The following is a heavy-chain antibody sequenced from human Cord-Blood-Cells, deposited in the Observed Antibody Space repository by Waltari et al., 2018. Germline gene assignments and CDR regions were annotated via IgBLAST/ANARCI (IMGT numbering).Heavy chain of an antibody. CDR3: ARGPDSGSYYMGFDY. J-gene: IGHJ4*02. CDR1: GYSFTSYW. D-gene: IGHD3-10*01. V-gene: IGHV5-51*01. CDR2: IYPCDSET. Sequence: EVQLVQSGAEVKKPGESLKISCKGSGYSFTSYWIGWVRQMPGKGLEWMGIIYPCDSETRYSPSFQGQVTISADKSISTADLQWSSLKASDTAMYYCARGPDSGSYYMGFDYWGQGTLVTVSS.